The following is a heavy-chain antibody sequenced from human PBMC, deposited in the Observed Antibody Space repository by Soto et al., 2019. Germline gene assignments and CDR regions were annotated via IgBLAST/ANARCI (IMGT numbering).Heavy chain of an antibody. V-gene: IGHV1-69*01. D-gene: IGHD6-19*01. CDR3: ARAPLSSGWPIYYYYGMDV. CDR1: GGTFSSYA. Sequence: QVQLVQSGAEVKKPGSSVKVSCKASGGTFSSYAISWVRQAPGQGLEWMGGIIPIFGTANYAQKFQGRVTINADESTSTAYMELSSLRSEDTAVYYCARAPLSSGWPIYYYYGMDVWGQGTTVTVSS. J-gene: IGHJ6*02. CDR2: IIPIFGTA.